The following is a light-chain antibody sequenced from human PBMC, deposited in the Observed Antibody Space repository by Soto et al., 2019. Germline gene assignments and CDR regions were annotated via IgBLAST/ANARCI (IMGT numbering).Light chain of an antibody. J-gene: IGLJ1*01. V-gene: IGLV2-14*01. Sequence: QSVLTQPASVSGSPGQSITISCTGTSSDVGGYNYVSWYQQHPGKAPKLMIYEVSNRPSGVSNRFSGSKSGNTASLTISGGQAEDEADYYCSSYTSSSTPYVFGAGTKLTVL. CDR3: SSYTSSSTPYV. CDR2: EVS. CDR1: SSDVGGYNY.